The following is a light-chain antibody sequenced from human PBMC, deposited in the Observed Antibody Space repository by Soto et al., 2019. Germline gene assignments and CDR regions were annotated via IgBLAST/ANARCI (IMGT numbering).Light chain of an antibody. V-gene: IGKV3-11*01. J-gene: IGKJ5*01. Sequence: EIVLTQSPVTLSLSPGEGATLSCRASQSINNYLAWYQQKPGQAPRLLIYDASNRATGIPARFSGSGSGTDFTLTISSLEPEDFAVYYCQQRFNWQVTFGQGTRLE. CDR3: QQRFNWQVT. CDR1: QSINNY. CDR2: DAS.